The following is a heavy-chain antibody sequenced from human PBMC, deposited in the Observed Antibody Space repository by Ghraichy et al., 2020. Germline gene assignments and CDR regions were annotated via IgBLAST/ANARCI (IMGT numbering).Heavy chain of an antibody. CDR1: GFTFSSYS. D-gene: IGHD3-10*01. Sequence: GSLRLSCAASGFTFSSYSMNWVRQAPGKGLEWVSYISSSSSTIYYADSVKGRFTISRDNAKNSLSLQMNSLRVEDTAVYYCASSGSGSYHFDYWGQGTLVTVSS. CDR3: ASSGSGSYHFDY. CDR2: ISSSSSTI. J-gene: IGHJ4*02. V-gene: IGHV3-48*01.